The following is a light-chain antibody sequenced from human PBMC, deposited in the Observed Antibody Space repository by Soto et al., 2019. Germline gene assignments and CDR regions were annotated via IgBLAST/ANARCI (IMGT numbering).Light chain of an antibody. Sequence: QSALTQSASVSGFPGRSITISCTGTSSDIGGYNYVSWYQQHPGKAPKLLIYDVTNRPSGISNRFSGSKSGNTASLTISGLQAEDEADYFCSSYTTTTTLYVFGTGTKVTVL. CDR2: DVT. V-gene: IGLV2-14*03. CDR1: SSDIGGYNY. CDR3: SSYTTTTTLYV. J-gene: IGLJ1*01.